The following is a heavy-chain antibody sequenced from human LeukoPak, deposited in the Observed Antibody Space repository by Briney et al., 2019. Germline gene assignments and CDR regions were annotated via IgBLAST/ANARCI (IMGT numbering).Heavy chain of an antibody. V-gene: IGHV1-69*13. CDR2: IIPIFGTG. CDR3: ARDFHYSGSGSYYNRAFDI. Sequence: SVKVSCKASGGTFSNYAISWVRQAPGQGLEWMGGIIPIFGTGNYAQKFQGRVTITADESTSTAYMELSSLRSEDTAVYFCARDFHYSGSGSYYNRAFDIWGQGTVVTVSS. CDR1: GGTFSNYA. D-gene: IGHD3-10*01. J-gene: IGHJ3*02.